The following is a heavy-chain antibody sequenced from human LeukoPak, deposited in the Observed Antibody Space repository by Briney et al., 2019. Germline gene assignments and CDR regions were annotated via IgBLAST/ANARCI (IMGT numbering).Heavy chain of an antibody. CDR2: INHSGST. V-gene: IGHV4-34*01. CDR1: GGSFSGYY. D-gene: IGHD6-6*01. J-gene: IGHJ4*02. CDR3: ARGHSSSSDY. Sequence: PSETLSLTCAVYGGSFSGYYWSWIRQPPGKGLEWIGEINHSGSTNYNPSLKSRVTISVDTSKNQFSLKLSSVTAADTAVYYCARGHSSSSDYWGQGTLVTVSS.